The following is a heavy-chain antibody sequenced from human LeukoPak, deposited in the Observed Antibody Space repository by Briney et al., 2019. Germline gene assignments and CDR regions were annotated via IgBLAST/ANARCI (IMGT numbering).Heavy chain of an antibody. CDR2: IYWDDAK. Sequence: SGPTLVNPTQTLTLTCTFSGFSLTTNELAVGWIRQPPGKALEWLALIYWDDAKRYSPSLKSRLTITKDTSKNQVVLTMTNMDPVDTATYYCAHSAYCGHRGGNFFDYWGQGTLVSVSS. J-gene: IGHJ4*02. V-gene: IGHV2-5*02. CDR3: AHSAYCGHRGGNFFDY. CDR1: GFSLTTNELA. D-gene: IGHD2-21*01.